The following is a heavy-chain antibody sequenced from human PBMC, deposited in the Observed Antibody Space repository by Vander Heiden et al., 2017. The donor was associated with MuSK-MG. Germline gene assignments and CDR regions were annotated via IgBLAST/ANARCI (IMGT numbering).Heavy chain of an antibody. Sequence: QLQLQESGPGLVKPSETLSLTCTVPGGSISSSSYYWGWIRQPPGKGLEWIGSIYYSGSTYYNPSLKSRVTISVDTSKNQFSLKLSSVTAADTAVYYCARTWIQLWFFDYWGQGTLVTVSS. CDR2: IYYSGST. J-gene: IGHJ4*02. CDR3: ARTWIQLWFFDY. CDR1: GGSISSSSYY. V-gene: IGHV4-39*07. D-gene: IGHD5-18*01.